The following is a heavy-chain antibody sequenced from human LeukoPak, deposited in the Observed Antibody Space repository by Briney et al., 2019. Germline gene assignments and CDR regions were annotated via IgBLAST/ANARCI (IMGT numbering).Heavy chain of an antibody. CDR2: IWYDGSNK. CDR1: GFTFSSYG. D-gene: IGHD3-10*01. CDR3: ARVSGPRDRPTPYYYMDV. J-gene: IGHJ6*03. Sequence: PGGSLRLSCAASGFTFSSYGMHWVRQAPGKGLEWVAVIWYDGSNKHYADSVKGRFTISRDNSKNTLYLQMNSLRAEDTAVYYCARVSGPRDRPTPYYYMDVWGKGTTVTVSS. V-gene: IGHV3-33*01.